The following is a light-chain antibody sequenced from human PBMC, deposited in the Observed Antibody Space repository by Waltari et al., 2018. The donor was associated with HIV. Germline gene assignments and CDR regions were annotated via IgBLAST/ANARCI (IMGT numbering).Light chain of an antibody. CDR2: EVN. CDR1: SSYLGLSNL. V-gene: IGLV2-23*02. Sequence: QSALTQPASVSGSLGPSISISCRGRSSYLGLSNLLPWYQVSPGKAPKLIIHEVNKRPSGVSDRFSGSKSGKTASLTISGLQTEDEADYYCCSYAGDSNYVFGTGTKVTVL. CDR3: CSYAGDSNYV. J-gene: IGLJ1*01.